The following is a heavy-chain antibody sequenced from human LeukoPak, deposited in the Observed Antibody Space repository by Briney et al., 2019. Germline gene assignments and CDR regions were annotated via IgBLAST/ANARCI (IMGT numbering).Heavy chain of an antibody. D-gene: IGHD5-18*01. V-gene: IGHV3-23*01. CDR1: GFTFSSYA. CDR2: ISGSGGST. Sequence: PGGSLRLSCAASGFTFSSYAMSWVRQAPGKGLEWVSAISGSGGSTYYADSVKGRFTISRDNSKNTLYLQMNSLRAEDTAVYYCAKDLGGSGSRQVDSYGYNYWGQGTLVTVSS. J-gene: IGHJ4*02. CDR3: AKDLGGSGSRQVDSYGYNY.